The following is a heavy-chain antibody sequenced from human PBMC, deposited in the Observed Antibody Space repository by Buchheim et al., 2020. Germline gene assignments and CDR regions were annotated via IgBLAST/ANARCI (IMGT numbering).Heavy chain of an antibody. D-gene: IGHD2-21*01. CDR3: ARDGMIAISFYFDY. CDR2: ISYDGSNK. CDR1: GFTFSSYA. J-gene: IGHJ4*02. V-gene: IGHV3-30*04. Sequence: QVQLVESGGGVVQPGRSLRLSCAASGFTFSSYAMHWVRQAPGKGLEWVAVISYDGSNKYYADSVKGRFTISRDNSKNTLYLQMNSLRAEDTAVYYCARDGMIAISFYFDYWGQGTL.